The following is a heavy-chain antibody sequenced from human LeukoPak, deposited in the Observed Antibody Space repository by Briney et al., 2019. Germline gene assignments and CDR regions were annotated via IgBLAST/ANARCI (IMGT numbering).Heavy chain of an antibody. CDR1: GFTFDDYA. CDR2: ISWNSGSI. CDR3: AKSGSASRDYFDY. Sequence: PGRSLRLSCAASGFTFDDYAMHWVRQAPGKGLEWVSGISWNSGSIGYADSVKGRFTISRDNAKNSLYLQMNSLRAEDTALYYCAKSGSASRDYFDYWGQGTLVTVSS. V-gene: IGHV3-9*01. J-gene: IGHJ4*02. D-gene: IGHD3-10*01.